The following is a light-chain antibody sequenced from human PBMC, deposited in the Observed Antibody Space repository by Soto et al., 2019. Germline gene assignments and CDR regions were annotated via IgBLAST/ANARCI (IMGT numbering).Light chain of an antibody. V-gene: IGKV3D-20*02. CDR3: QQRNSWPPTFT. Sequence: EIVLTQSPGTLSLSPGERATLSCRASQSVSSSYVAWYQQTPGQAPRLLIYGASSRATGIPDRFSGSGSGTDFTLTISSLEPEDFAVYYCQQRNSWPPTFTFGQGTRLEIK. CDR1: QSVSSSY. J-gene: IGKJ5*01. CDR2: GAS.